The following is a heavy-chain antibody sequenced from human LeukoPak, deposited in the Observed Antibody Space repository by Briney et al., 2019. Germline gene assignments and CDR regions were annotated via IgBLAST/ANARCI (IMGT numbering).Heavy chain of an antibody. CDR1: GGTFSSYA. Sequence: SVKVSCKASGGTFSSYAISWLRQAPGQGLEWMGGIIPIFGTANCAQKFQGRVTITADESTSTAYMELSSLRSEDTAVYYCAAPPGVDYYYMDVWGKGTTVTVSS. J-gene: IGHJ6*03. V-gene: IGHV1-69*13. D-gene: IGHD2-15*01. CDR3: AAPPGVDYYYMDV. CDR2: IIPIFGTA.